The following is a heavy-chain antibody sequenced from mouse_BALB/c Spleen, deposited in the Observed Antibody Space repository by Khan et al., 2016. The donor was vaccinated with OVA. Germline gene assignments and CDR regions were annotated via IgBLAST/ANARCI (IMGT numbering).Heavy chain of an antibody. V-gene: IGHV2-2*01. CDR1: GFSLTTSG. CDR3: ARNYDYDEGLAY. D-gene: IGHD2-4*01. J-gene: IGHJ3*01. CDR2: IWSGGST. Sequence: QVQLKESGPGLVQPSQSLSITCTVSGFSLTTSGVHWVRQSPGKGLEWLGVIWSGGSTDYNAAFISRLSISKDSSTSHVFFKMNGLQVHNTAIDDGARNYDYDEGLAYWGQGTLVTVSA.